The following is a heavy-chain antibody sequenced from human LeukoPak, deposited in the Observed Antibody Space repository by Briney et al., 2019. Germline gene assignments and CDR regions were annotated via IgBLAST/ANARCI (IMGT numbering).Heavy chain of an antibody. CDR2: MYNSGGT. Sequence: KPSGTLSLTCTVSGGSISSFYWGWVRQPPGEGLEYIGYMYNSGGTNYNPSLKSRVTISVGTSKNQFSLKLGSVTAADTAVYYCARVGQGCFDLWGRGTLVTVSS. J-gene: IGHJ2*01. V-gene: IGHV4-59*01. CDR3: ARVGQGCFDL. CDR1: GGSISSFY.